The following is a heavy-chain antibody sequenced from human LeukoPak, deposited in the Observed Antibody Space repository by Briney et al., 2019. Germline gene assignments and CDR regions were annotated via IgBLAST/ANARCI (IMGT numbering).Heavy chain of an antibody. D-gene: IGHD4-17*01. CDR2: ISGSGGST. V-gene: IGHV3-23*01. Sequence: GGSLRLSCAASGFTFSSYAMSWVRQAPGKGLEWVSAISGSGGSTYYADSVKDRFTISRDNSKNTLYLQMNSLRAEDTAVYYCAKVHGDYLTVTTGMDVWGQGTTVTVSS. CDR1: GFTFSSYA. CDR3: AKVHGDYLTVTTGMDV. J-gene: IGHJ6*02.